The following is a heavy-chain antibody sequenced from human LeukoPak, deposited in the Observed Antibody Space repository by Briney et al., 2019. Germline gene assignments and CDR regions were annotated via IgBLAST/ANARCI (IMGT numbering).Heavy chain of an antibody. D-gene: IGHD6-19*01. Sequence: GASVKVSCKASGYTFTGYYMHWVRQAPGQGLEWMGWINPNSGGTNYAQKFQGRVTMTRDTSISTAYMELSRLRSDDTAVYYCARGSVGSGWFRPYFDYWGQGTLVTVSS. CDR2: INPNSGGT. CDR1: GYTFTGYY. V-gene: IGHV1-2*02. CDR3: ARGSVGSGWFRPYFDY. J-gene: IGHJ4*02.